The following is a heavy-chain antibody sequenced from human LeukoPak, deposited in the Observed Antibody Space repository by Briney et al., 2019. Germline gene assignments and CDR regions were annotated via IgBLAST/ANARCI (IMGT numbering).Heavy chain of an antibody. Sequence: PGGSLRLSCAASGFTFSSYWMHWVRQAPGKGLEWVSVISEGGGSTYYADSVKGRFTISRDNSKNMLYLQMNSLRAEDTAVYYCAKALGYSTYNWFDPWGQGTLVTVSS. CDR3: AKALGYSTYNWFDP. V-gene: IGHV3-23*01. CDR1: GFTFSSYW. CDR2: ISEGGGST. D-gene: IGHD1-26*01. J-gene: IGHJ5*02.